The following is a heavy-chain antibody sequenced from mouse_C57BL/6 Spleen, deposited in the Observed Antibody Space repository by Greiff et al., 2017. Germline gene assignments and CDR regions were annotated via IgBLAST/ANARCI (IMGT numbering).Heavy chain of an antibody. CDR3: ARYYGNYCDY. CDR1: GYTFTSYW. Sequence: QVQLQQPGAELVRPGSSVKLSCKASGYTFTSYWMHWVKQRPIQGLEWIGNIDPSDSETHYNQKFKDKATLTVDKSSSTAYMQLSSLTSEDSAVYYCARYYGNYCDYWGQGTTLTVSS. CDR2: IDPSDSET. D-gene: IGHD2-1*01. V-gene: IGHV1-52*01. J-gene: IGHJ2*01.